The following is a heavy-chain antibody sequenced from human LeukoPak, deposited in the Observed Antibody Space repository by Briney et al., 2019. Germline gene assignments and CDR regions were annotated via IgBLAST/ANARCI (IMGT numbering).Heavy chain of an antibody. Sequence: GGSLRLSCAASGFTLDDFGMTWVRQVPGKGLEWVSGINWNGVKTHYADSVKGRFTISRDNAKNTLYLEMNSLRVDDTALYHCARDSGIWFGTRDAFDIWGQGTMVTVST. D-gene: IGHD3-10*01. CDR2: INWNGVKT. V-gene: IGHV3-20*01. CDR1: GFTLDDFG. CDR3: ARDSGIWFGTRDAFDI. J-gene: IGHJ3*02.